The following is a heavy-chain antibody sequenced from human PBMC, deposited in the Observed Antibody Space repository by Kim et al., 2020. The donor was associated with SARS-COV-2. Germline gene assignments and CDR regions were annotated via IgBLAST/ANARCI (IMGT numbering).Heavy chain of an antibody. J-gene: IGHJ4*02. CDR3: ARSPPDYLWGRDPNGGFDY. CDR2: IDPTGGDT. D-gene: IGHD3-16*01. CDR1: GYTLTTYF. V-gene: IGHV1-46*01. Sequence: ASVKVSCKASGYTLTTYFIHWVRQAPGQGLAWMGMIDPTGGDTTYAQKLQGRVTMTRDTSSITVYMELSSLRSDDTATYYCARSPPDYLWGRDPNGGFDYWGQGTLVTVSS.